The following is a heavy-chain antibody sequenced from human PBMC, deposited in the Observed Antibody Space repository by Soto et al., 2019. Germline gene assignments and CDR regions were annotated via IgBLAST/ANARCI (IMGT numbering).Heavy chain of an antibody. D-gene: IGHD6-19*01. J-gene: IGHJ6*02. CDR3: AREDRFGIAVAADYYYYAMDV. CDR2: INPNSGGT. CDR1: GGTFSSYA. Sequence: GASVKVCCKASGGTFSSYAISWVRQAPGRGLEWMGWINPNSGGTNYAQKFQGWVTMTRDTPISTAYMELSRLRSDDTAVYYCAREDRFGIAVAADYYYYAMDVWGQGTTVTVSS. V-gene: IGHV1-2*04.